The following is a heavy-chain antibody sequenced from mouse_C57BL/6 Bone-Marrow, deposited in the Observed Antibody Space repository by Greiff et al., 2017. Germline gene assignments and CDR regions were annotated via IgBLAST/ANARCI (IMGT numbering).Heavy chain of an antibody. CDR3: ARIAKDYDEGFYFDY. V-gene: IGHV8-8*01. CDR2: IWWDDDK. D-gene: IGHD2-4*01. CDR1: GFSLSTFGMG. J-gene: IGHJ2*01. Sequence: QVTLKESGPGILQPSQTLSLTCSFSGFSLSTFGMGVGWIRQPSGKGLEWLAHIWWDDDKYYNPALKSRLTISKDTSKNQVFLKIANVDTADTVTYYCARIAKDYDEGFYFDYWGQGTTLTVSS.